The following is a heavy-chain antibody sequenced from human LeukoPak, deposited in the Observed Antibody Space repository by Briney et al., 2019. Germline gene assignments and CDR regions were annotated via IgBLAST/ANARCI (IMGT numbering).Heavy chain of an antibody. Sequence: ASVQVSCKASGYTFTSYDINWVGQATGQGLEWMGWMNPISGNTGYAQKFQGRITMTRNTSISTAYMELGSWRSEDTAVYYCERGYHRYYSGSGRWYNWFDPWGQGTLVTVSS. CDR3: ERGYHRYYSGSGRWYNWFDP. D-gene: IGHD3-10*01. J-gene: IGHJ5*02. V-gene: IGHV1-8*01. CDR2: MNPISGNT. CDR1: GYTFTSYD.